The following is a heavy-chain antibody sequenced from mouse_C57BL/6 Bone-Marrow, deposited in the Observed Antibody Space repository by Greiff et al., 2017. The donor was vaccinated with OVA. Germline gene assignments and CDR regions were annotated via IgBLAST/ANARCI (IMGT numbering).Heavy chain of an antibody. CDR2: IDPANGDT. J-gene: IGHJ3*01. CDR3: TTGFAY. Sequence: EVKLVESVAELVRPGASVKLSCTASGFNIKDDYMHWVKQRPEQGLEWIGWIDPANGDTEYASKFQGKATITADTSSNTAYLQLSSLTSEDTAVYYCTTGFAYWGQGTLVTVSA. V-gene: IGHV14-4*01. CDR1: GFNIKDDY.